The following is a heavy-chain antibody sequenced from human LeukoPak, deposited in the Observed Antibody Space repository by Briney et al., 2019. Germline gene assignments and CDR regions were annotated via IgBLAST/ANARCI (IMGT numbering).Heavy chain of an antibody. CDR1: GYTFTSYA. J-gene: IGHJ3*02. Sequence: ASVKVSCKASGYTFTSYAMHWVRQAPGQRLEWMGWINAGNGNTKYSQKFQGRVTITRDTSASTAYMELSSLRSEDTAVYYCARGQARGGAFDIWGQGTMVTVSS. CDR2: INAGNGNT. CDR3: ARGQARGGAFDI. V-gene: IGHV1-3*01. D-gene: IGHD3-10*01.